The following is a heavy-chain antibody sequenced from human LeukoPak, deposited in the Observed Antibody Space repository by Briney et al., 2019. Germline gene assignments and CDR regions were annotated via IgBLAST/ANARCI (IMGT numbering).Heavy chain of an antibody. Sequence: GGSLRLSCAASGLTFSSFWMSWVRQAPGTGLEWVANIKQDGSEKYYVDSVKGRFTISRDNAKNSLYLQMNSLRVEDTAVYYCARKTGDCWGQGTLVIVSS. D-gene: IGHD1-14*01. J-gene: IGHJ4*02. CDR3: ARKTGDC. CDR2: IKQDGSEK. V-gene: IGHV3-7*01. CDR1: GLTFSSFW.